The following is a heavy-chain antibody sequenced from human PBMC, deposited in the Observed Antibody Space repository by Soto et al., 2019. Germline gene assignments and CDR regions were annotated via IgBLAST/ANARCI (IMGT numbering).Heavy chain of an antibody. J-gene: IGHJ4*02. V-gene: IGHV4-4*02. CDR3: ASRDPRTRVVC. CDR2: IYRTGST. D-gene: IGHD1-7*01. CDR1: GGSFTSNNW. Sequence: SETLSLTCAVSGGSFTSNNWWTWVRQPPGQGLEWIGEIYRTGSTNYNPSLKSRVTISLDKSEKQISLKVTSLTAADTAVYYCASRDPRTRVVCRGQGTLVTVSS.